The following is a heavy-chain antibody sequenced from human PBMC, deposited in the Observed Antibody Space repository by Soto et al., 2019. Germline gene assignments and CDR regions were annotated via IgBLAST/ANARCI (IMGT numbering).Heavy chain of an antibody. Sequence: WVRQVPGKGVEWVGRSRNKANSYNTEYAASVKGRFSISRDGSKDSMYLQMNSLKSVDTDVYYGARDAGGSYAFWG. J-gene: IGHJ6*01. D-gene: IGHD1-26*01. V-gene: IGHV3-72*01. CDR2: SRNKANSYNT. CDR3: ARDAGGSYAF.